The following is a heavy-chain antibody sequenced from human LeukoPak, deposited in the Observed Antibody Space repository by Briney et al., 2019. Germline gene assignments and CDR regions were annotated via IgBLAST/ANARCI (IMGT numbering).Heavy chain of an antibody. Sequence: GGSLRLSCAASGFTFSSYSMNWVRQAPGKGLEWVSSISSSSSYIYYADSVKGRFTISRDNAKNSLYLQMNSLRAEDTAVYYCARLQETGPLYYYYYYMDVWGKGTTVTVSS. CDR1: GFTFSSYS. D-gene: IGHD1-1*01. CDR2: ISSSSSYI. CDR3: ARLQETGPLYYYYYYMDV. V-gene: IGHV3-21*01. J-gene: IGHJ6*03.